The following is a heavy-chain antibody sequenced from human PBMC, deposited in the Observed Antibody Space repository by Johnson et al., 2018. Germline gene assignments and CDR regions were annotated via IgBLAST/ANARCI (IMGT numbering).Heavy chain of an antibody. D-gene: IGHD4-17*01. J-gene: IGHJ4*02. CDR2: IYYPGSP. V-gene: IGHV4-59*01. CDR1: GGSLSRYY. Sequence: QVQLVESGPGLVKPSETLSLTCTVSGGSLSRYYWNWIRQPPGKGLEWIGYIYYPGSPNYKPSLKSRVTISVDTPNNRFSLNLNSVTAADTAIYYCARSSLSVTTPFDYWGQGILVTVSS. CDR3: ARSSLSVTTPFDY.